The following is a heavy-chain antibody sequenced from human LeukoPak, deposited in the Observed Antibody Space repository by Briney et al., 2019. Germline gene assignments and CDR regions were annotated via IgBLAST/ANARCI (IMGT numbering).Heavy chain of an antibody. Sequence: GGSLRLSCAASGFTFSSYGMTWVRQAPGKGLEWVSYISSSGTTIYYADSVKGRFTISRDNAKNSLYLQMNSLRAEDTAVYYCARRRDSGSLQHFDYWGQGTLVTVSS. J-gene: IGHJ4*02. CDR3: ARRRDSGSLQHFDY. CDR1: GFTFSSYG. CDR2: ISSSGTTI. D-gene: IGHD1-26*01. V-gene: IGHV3-48*04.